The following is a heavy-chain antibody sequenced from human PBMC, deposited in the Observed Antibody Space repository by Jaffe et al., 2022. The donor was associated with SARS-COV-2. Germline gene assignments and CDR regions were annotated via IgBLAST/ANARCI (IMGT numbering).Heavy chain of an antibody. CDR2: IYHSGGT. V-gene: IGHV4-31*03. CDR1: GGSISSGGSY. CDR3: ARSSGSYESSGYYQDF. J-gene: IGHJ4*02. D-gene: IGHD3-22*01. Sequence: QVQLQESGPGLVKPSQTLSLTCTVSGGSISSGGSYWTWIRQHPGKGLEWIGYIYHSGGTLYNPSLKSRLTISLDASKNQFSLMLRSVTAADTAVYYCARSSGSYESSGYYQDFWGQGTLVTVSS.